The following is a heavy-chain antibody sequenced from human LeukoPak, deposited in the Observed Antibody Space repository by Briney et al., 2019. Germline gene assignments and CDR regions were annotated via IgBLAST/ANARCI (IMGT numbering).Heavy chain of an antibody. CDR2: IGTAGDP. D-gene: IGHD3-10*01. Sequence: PGGSLRLSCAASGFTFSSYDMHWVCQATGKGLEWVSAIGTAGDPYYPGSVKGRFTISRENAKNSLYLQMNSLRAGDTAVYYCARSYYGSGMDVWGQGTTVTVSS. CDR1: GFTFSSYD. CDR3: ARSYYGSGMDV. V-gene: IGHV3-13*05. J-gene: IGHJ6*02.